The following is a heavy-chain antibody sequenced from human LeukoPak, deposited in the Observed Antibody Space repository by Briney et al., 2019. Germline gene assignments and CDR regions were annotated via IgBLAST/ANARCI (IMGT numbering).Heavy chain of an antibody. V-gene: IGHV4-59*08. Sequence: SETLSLTCTVSGGSISSYYWSWIRQPPGKGLEWIGYIYYSGSTNYNPSLKSRVTISVDTSKNQFSLKLSSVTAADTAVYYCARLWVHGDHDYWGQGTLVTVSS. D-gene: IGHD4-17*01. CDR2: IYYSGST. CDR1: GGSISSYY. CDR3: ARLWVHGDHDY. J-gene: IGHJ4*02.